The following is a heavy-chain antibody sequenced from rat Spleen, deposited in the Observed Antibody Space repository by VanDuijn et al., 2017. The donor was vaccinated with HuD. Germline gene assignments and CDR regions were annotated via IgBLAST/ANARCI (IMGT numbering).Heavy chain of an antibody. CDR3: ARGNMDSTDYYHYFDH. CDR2: INTGSGGT. CDR1: GYTFTSYF. D-gene: IGHD1-6*01. J-gene: IGHJ2*01. V-gene: IGHV1-43*01. Sequence: QVQLQQSGAELAKPGSSLKISCKASGYTFTSYFVSWIKQTTGQGLEFIGYINTGSGGTKYNEKFKGKATLTVDKSSSTAFMQLSSLTPDDSAVYYCARGNMDSTDYYHYFDHWGQGVMVTVSS.